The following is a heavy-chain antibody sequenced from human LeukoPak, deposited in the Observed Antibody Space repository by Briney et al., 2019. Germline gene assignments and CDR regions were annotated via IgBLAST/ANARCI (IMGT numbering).Heavy chain of an antibody. D-gene: IGHD5-18*01. CDR3: ARDVGYGYHHLRY. V-gene: IGHV4-39*07. Sequence: PSETLSLTCTVSGGSISSSSYYWGWIRQPPGKGLEWIGSIYYSGSTYYNPSLKSRVTISVDTSKNQFSLKLSSVTAADTAVYYCARDVGYGYHHLRYWGQGTLVTVSS. CDR1: GGSISSSSYY. CDR2: IYYSGST. J-gene: IGHJ4*02.